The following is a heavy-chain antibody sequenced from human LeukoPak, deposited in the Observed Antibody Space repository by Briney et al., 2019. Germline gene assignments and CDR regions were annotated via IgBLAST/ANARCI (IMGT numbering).Heavy chain of an antibody. CDR2: INHSGST. J-gene: IGHJ4*02. V-gene: IGHV4-34*01. Sequence: PSETLSLTCAVYGGSFSGYYWSWIRQPPGKGLEWMGEINHSGSTNYNPSLKSRVTISVDTSKNQFSLKLSSVTASDTAVYYCARGFWSGYFDYWGQGTLVTVSS. CDR3: ARGFWSGYFDY. D-gene: IGHD3-3*01. CDR1: GGSFSGYY.